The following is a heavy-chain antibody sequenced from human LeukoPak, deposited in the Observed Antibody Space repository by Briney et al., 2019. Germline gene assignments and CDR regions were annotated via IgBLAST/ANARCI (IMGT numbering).Heavy chain of an antibody. CDR1: GFTFSSYA. J-gene: IGHJ4*02. V-gene: IGHV3-23*01. Sequence: GGSLRLSCAASGFTFSSYAMSWVRQAPGKGLEWFSAISGSGGSTYYADSVKGRFTISRDNSKNTLYLQMNSLRAEDTAVYYCAKGSDYYDSSGYYLGWGQGTLVTVSP. D-gene: IGHD3-22*01. CDR3: AKGSDYYDSSGYYLG. CDR2: ISGSGGST.